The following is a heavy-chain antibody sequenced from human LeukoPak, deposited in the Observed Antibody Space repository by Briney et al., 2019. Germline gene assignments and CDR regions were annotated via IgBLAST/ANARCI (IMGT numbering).Heavy chain of an antibody. Sequence: GGSLRLSCAASGFTFSNAWMSWVRQAPGKGLEWVGRIKSKTDGGTTDYAAPVKGRFTISRDDSKNTLYLQMNSLKTEDTAVYYCTTATDSVWSRYYFDYWGQGTLVTVSS. CDR1: GFTFSNAW. D-gene: IGHD6-19*01. CDR3: TTATDSVWSRYYFDY. J-gene: IGHJ4*02. V-gene: IGHV3-15*01. CDR2: IKSKTDGGTT.